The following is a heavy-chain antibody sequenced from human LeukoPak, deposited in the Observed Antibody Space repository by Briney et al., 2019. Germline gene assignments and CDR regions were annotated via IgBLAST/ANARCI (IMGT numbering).Heavy chain of an antibody. D-gene: IGHD5-24*01. J-gene: IGHJ5*02. V-gene: IGHV3-23*01. CDR1: RFTFSNYA. Sequence: QPGGSLRLSCVASRFTFSNYAMSWVRQAPGKGMEWVSCISGSGGNTRYADTVRGRFTISRDNSRNTLYLQMNSLSAEDTAVYHCAKDRDYNYCGPHWFDPWGQGTLVTVSS. CDR3: AKDRDYNYCGPHWFDP. CDR2: ISGSGGNT.